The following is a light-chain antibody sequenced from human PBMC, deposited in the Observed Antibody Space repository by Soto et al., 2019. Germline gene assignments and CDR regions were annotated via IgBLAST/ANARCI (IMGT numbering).Light chain of an antibody. CDR3: QQSYSTTWT. CDR2: SAS. CDR1: QDINVY. V-gene: IGKV1-39*01. Sequence: DIQMTQSPSSLSASIGDTVTITCRASQDINVYLNWYQQKPGEVPKLLIYSASTLHSGVPSRFTGSGSETDFTLTIRSLQPEDFATYYCQQSYSTTWTFGQGTKVEIK. J-gene: IGKJ1*01.